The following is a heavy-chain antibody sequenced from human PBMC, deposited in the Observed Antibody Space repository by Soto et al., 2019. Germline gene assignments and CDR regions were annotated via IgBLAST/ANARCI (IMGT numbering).Heavy chain of an antibody. D-gene: IGHD2-2*01. CDR1: GFTVRNSG. CDR2: IGDRDGRT. V-gene: IGHV3-23*01. CDR3: AKEISTRLPFDY. J-gene: IGHJ4*02. Sequence: GGSMGLSCAASGFTVRNSGMNWVRLAPGKRLEWVSAIGDRDGRTYYADSVKGRFFISRDNSKNTVYLQMNSLGAEDTAIYYCAKEISTRLPFDYWAREHWSPSPQ.